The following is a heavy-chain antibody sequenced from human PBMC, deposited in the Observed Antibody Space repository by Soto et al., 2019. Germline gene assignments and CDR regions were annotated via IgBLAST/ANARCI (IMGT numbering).Heavy chain of an antibody. Sequence: QVQLVQSGAEVKKPGASVKVSCKASGYSFTTYGISWVRQAPGQGLEWMGWISDYNGNTNYEKKFQGRVTMTTDTAARTXXXGXXSLRCDDAAVYYCARGGYYSGSGSYSPPRYYGMDVWGQGTTVTVS. CDR2: ISDYNGNT. CDR1: GYSFTTYG. J-gene: IGHJ6*02. CDR3: ARGGYYSGSGSYSPPRYYGMDV. D-gene: IGHD3-10*01. V-gene: IGHV1-18*01.